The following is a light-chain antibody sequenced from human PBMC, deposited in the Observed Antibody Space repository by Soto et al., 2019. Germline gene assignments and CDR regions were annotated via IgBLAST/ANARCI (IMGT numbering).Light chain of an antibody. CDR1: RSISSRY. V-gene: IGKV3-20*01. CDR2: GAS. CDR3: QHYRYSPTT. J-gene: IGKJ2*01. Sequence: DIVLTQSPDTLSLSPGDRATLSCRAGRSISSRYLAWYQKRTAQPPSLLIHGASSRAPGMPDRFSSSGSGTDFNLTISRRDPEDFAVYYCQHYRYSPTTSGQGTKVEIK.